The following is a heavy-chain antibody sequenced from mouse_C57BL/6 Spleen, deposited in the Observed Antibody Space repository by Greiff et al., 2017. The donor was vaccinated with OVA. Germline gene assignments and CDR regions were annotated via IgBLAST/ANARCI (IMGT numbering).Heavy chain of an antibody. V-gene: IGHV1-50*01. CDR2: IDPSDSYT. Sequence: VQLQQPGAELVKPGASVKLSCKASGYTFTSYWMQWVKQRPGQGLEWIGEIDPSDSYTNYNQKFKGKATLTVDTSSSTAYMQLSSLTSEDSAVYDCASFYGSSPFYWGQGTLVTVSA. D-gene: IGHD1-1*01. CDR1: GYTFTSYW. CDR3: ASFYGSSPFY. J-gene: IGHJ3*01.